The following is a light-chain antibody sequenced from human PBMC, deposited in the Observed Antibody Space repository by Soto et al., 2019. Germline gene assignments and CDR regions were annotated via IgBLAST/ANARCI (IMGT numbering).Light chain of an antibody. Sequence: QSALTQPASVSGSPGQSITISCTGTSSDVGGYDYVSWYQQHPGKAPRLMIYKASNRPSGVSHRFSGSRSGNTASLTISGLQAEDEADYYCRSFTSGSPLYVFGTGTKVTVL. CDR3: RSFTSGSPLYV. V-gene: IGLV2-14*01. CDR2: KAS. CDR1: SSDVGGYDY. J-gene: IGLJ1*01.